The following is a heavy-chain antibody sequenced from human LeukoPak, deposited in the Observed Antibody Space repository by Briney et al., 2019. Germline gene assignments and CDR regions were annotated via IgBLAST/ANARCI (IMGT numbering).Heavy chain of an antibody. Sequence: PGGSLRLSCAASGFTFSSYAMHWVRQAPGKGLEWVAVISYDGSNKYYADSVKGRFTISRDNSKNTLYLQMNSLRAEDTAVYYCARLAMVRGYYYMDVWGKGTTVTVSS. J-gene: IGHJ6*03. CDR2: ISYDGSNK. CDR3: ARLAMVRGYYYMDV. D-gene: IGHD3-10*01. V-gene: IGHV3-30*04. CDR1: GFTFSSYA.